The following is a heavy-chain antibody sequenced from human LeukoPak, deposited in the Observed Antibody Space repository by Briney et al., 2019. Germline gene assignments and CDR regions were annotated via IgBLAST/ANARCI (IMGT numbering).Heavy chain of an antibody. Sequence: GGSLRLSCAASGFTFSSYSMTWVRQAPGKGLEWVSFISSSGSYMYYADSVKGRFTISRDNAKNSLYLQMNSLRAEDTAVYYCARGGAYHAFDIWGQGTMVTVSS. CDR3: ARGGAYHAFDI. D-gene: IGHD2-15*01. V-gene: IGHV3-21*01. CDR2: ISSSGSYM. CDR1: GFTFSSYS. J-gene: IGHJ3*02.